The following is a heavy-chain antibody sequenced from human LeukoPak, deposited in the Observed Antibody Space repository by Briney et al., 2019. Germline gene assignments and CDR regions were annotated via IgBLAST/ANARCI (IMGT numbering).Heavy chain of an antibody. V-gene: IGHV1-2*06. J-gene: IGHJ4*02. Sequence: ASVKVSCKASGYTFTGYYMHWVRQAPGQGLEWIGRINPNSGGTNYAQKFQGRVTMTRDTSISTAYMELSRLRSDDTAVYYCASFSNYGSGSYYTHDYWGQGTLVTVSS. D-gene: IGHD3-10*01. CDR3: ASFSNYGSGSYYTHDY. CDR1: GYTFTGYY. CDR2: INPNSGGT.